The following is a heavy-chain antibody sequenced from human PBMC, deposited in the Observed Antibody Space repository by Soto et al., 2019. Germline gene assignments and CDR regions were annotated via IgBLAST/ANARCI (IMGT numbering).Heavy chain of an antibody. J-gene: IGHJ4*02. CDR2: IWNDGSNK. CDR1: GFIFDNYH. CDR3: ARIGTWALNFDY. Sequence: QVQLVESGGGVVQPGRSLRLSCAASGFIFDNYHMHWVRQAPGKGLEWVAVIWNDGSNKYYADSVKGRFTISRDNSKNTLYLQMNTLRVEDTAVYYCARIGTWALNFDYWGQGTLVTVSS. D-gene: IGHD2-8*01. V-gene: IGHV3-33*01.